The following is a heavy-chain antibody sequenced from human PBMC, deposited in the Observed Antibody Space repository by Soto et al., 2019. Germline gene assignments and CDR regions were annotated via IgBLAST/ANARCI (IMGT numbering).Heavy chain of an antibody. V-gene: IGHV3-74*01. CDR2: INGDGTNT. D-gene: IGHD4-4*01. CDR1: GFTFSDHW. J-gene: IGHJ6*02. CDR3: ARGIQYRYGMDV. Sequence: EVQLVESGGGLVQPGGSLRLSCAAAGFTFSDHWMHWVRQAPGKGLVWVSRINGDGTNTFYADSVKGRFSISRDNAKNTVYLHMYSLRGEDTAVYYCARGIQYRYGMDVWGQGTTDTVSS.